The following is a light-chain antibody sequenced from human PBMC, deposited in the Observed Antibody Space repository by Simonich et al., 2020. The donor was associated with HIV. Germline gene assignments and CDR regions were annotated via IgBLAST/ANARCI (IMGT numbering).Light chain of an antibody. J-gene: IGLJ2*01. CDR3: CSYAGSYVV. CDR2: NVN. CDR1: TSYVGDYNY. Sequence: QSALTQPASVSGSPGQSITIPCTGTTSYVGDYNYVSWYQPHPGKAPKFMIYNVNKPPAGVPDRFSGSKSGNTASLTISGLQAEDEADYYCCSYAGSYVVFGGGTKLTVL. V-gene: IGLV2-11*01.